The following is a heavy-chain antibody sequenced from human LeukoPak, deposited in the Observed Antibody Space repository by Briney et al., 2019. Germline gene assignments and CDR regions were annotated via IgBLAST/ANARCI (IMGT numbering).Heavy chain of an antibody. CDR3: ARAPSRFYYYYGMDV. V-gene: IGHV1-69*13. J-gene: IGHJ6*02. Sequence: ASVKVSCKASGGTFGSYAISWVRQAPGQGLEWMGGIIPIFGTANYAQKFQGRVTITADESTSTAYMELSSLRSEDTAVYYCARAPSRFYYYYGMDVWGQGTTVTVSS. CDR1: GGTFGSYA. CDR2: IIPIFGTA.